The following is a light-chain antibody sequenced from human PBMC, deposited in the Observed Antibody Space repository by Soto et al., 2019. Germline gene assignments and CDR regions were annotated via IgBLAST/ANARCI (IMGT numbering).Light chain of an antibody. CDR1: QGISNW. Sequence: DIQMTQSPSSVSVSVGDRVSITCRASQGISNWLVWYQQKAGKAPKLLIFAASSLQSGVPSSFRGSRSGTDFTLTIHTLQPEDFATYFFQQSPSSQHTFGRWAKV. V-gene: IGKV1-12*01. J-gene: IGKJ2*01. CDR2: AAS. CDR3: QQSPSSQHT.